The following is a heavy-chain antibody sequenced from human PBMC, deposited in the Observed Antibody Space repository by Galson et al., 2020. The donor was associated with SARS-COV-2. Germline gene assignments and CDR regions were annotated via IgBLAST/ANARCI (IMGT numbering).Heavy chain of an antibody. J-gene: IGHJ1*01. V-gene: IGHV6-1*01. CDR3: AKGVVYCIGGSCYSEYLQH. D-gene: IGHD2-15*01. CDR1: GDSVSSNTTA. CDR2: TYYRYKWYN. Sequence: SETLSLTCAISGDSVSSNTTAWNWIRQSPSSGLEWLGRTYYRYKWYNDYAVSVKSRITINPDTSKNQFSLQLNSVTPEDTAVYFCAKGVVYCIGGSCYSEYLQHWGQGTLVTVSS.